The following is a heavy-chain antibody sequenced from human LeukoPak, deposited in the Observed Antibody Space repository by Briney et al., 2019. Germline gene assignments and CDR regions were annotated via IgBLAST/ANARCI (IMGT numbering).Heavy chain of an antibody. D-gene: IGHD2-2*01. J-gene: IGHJ6*02. Sequence: GGSLRLSCAASGFSSSSYWMSWVRQAPGKGLEWAANINQDGSEKFFVDSVRGRFTISRDNAKNSLHLQMNSLRAEDTAVYFCARGDKLTPAAKYGLDVWGQGTTVTVSS. CDR3: ARGDKLTPAAKYGLDV. V-gene: IGHV3-7*01. CDR1: GFSSSSYW. CDR2: INQDGSEK.